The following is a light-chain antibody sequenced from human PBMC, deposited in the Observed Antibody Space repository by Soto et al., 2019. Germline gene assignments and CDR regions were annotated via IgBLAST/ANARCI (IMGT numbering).Light chain of an antibody. Sequence: DIQMTQSPSTLSASVGDRVTITCRASQSISSWLAWYQQKTGKAPKLLIYDASSLESGVPSRFSGSGSGTEFTLTISSLQPDDFATYYCKKYNSYSPYTFGQGTKLEIK. J-gene: IGKJ2*01. V-gene: IGKV1-5*01. CDR3: KKYNSYSPYT. CDR2: DAS. CDR1: QSISSW.